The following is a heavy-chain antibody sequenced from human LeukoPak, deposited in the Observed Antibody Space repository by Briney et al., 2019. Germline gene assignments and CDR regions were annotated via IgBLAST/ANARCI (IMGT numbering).Heavy chain of an antibody. D-gene: IGHD2-15*01. CDR3: ARLPLRCSGGSCYPYFDY. CDR2: IYHSGST. Sequence: SETLSLTCAVSGGSISSSNWWSWVRLPPGKGLEWIGEIYHSGSTNYNPSLKSRVTISVDKSKDQFSLKLSSVTAADTAVYYCARLPLRCSGGSCYPYFDYWGQGTLVTVSS. J-gene: IGHJ4*02. V-gene: IGHV4-4*02. CDR1: GGSISSSNW.